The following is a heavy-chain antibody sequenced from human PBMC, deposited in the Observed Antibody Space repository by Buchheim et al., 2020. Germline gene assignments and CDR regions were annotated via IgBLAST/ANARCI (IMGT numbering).Heavy chain of an antibody. Sequence: QVQLVQSGAEEKKPGASVKVSCKASGYTFTSYAMHWVRQAPGQRLEWMGWINAGNGNTKYSQKFQGRVTITRDTSASKAYMELSSLRSEDTAVYYCARDDWGGNSRYYYGMDVWGQGTT. CDR1: GYTFTSYA. V-gene: IGHV1-3*05. D-gene: IGHD4-23*01. CDR3: ARDDWGGNSRYYYGMDV. J-gene: IGHJ6*02. CDR2: INAGNGNT.